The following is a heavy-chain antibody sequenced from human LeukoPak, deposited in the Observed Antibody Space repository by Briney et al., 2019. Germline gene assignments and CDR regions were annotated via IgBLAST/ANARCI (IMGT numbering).Heavy chain of an antibody. V-gene: IGHV3-7*01. CDR3: ARYTVSQGGCPDY. J-gene: IGHJ4*02. D-gene: IGHD4-17*01. CDR1: GFTFSSYW. Sequence: GGSLRLSCAASGFTFSSYWMSGVRQAPGKGLEWVANIKQDGSEKYYVDSVKGRFTISRDNAKHSLYLQMNSLRAEDTAVYYCARYTVSQGGCPDYWGQGTLVPVSS. CDR2: IKQDGSEK.